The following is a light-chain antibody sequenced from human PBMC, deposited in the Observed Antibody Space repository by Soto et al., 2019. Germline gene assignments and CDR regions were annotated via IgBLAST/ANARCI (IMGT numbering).Light chain of an antibody. Sequence: EIVMTQSPGTLSVSPGDRATLSCRAGQTVGRNLAWYQQKPGQAPRLLIYGATTRATGIPARFSGSESGTDFTLTISSLQSEDLAVYYCQQYHMWPLTFGGGTKVEIK. CDR2: GAT. V-gene: IGKV3-15*01. CDR3: QQYHMWPLT. CDR1: QTVGRN. J-gene: IGKJ4*01.